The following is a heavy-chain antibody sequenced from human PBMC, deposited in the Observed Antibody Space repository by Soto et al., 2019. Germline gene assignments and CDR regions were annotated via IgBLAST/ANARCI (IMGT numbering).Heavy chain of an antibody. CDR3: ARDRYYGSGSYYNPYYYGMDV. CDR2: IWYDGSNK. Sequence: QVQLVESGGGVVQPGRSLRLSCAASGFTFSSYGMHWVRQAPGKGLEWVAVIWYDGSNKYYADSVKGRFTISRDNSKNTLYLQMNSLIAEDTAVYYCARDRYYGSGSYYNPYYYGMDVWGQGTTVTVSS. D-gene: IGHD3-10*01. V-gene: IGHV3-33*01. CDR1: GFTFSSYG. J-gene: IGHJ6*02.